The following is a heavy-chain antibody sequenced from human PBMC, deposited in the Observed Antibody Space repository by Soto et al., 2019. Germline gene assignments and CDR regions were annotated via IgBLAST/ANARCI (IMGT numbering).Heavy chain of an antibody. D-gene: IGHD6-13*01. V-gene: IGHV2-5*01. CDR3: AHKDPAADLTFDY. CDR1: GFSLTTSGVG. J-gene: IGHJ4*02. CDR2: IYWNDDQ. Sequence: QITLKESGPTLVKPTQTLTLTCTFSGFSLTTSGVGVGWIRQPPGKALEWLALIYWNDDQYYIPSLKTRLTITKDTSRNQVLLTMTNMDPGDTATYYCAHKDPAADLTFDYWGQGSLLTVSS.